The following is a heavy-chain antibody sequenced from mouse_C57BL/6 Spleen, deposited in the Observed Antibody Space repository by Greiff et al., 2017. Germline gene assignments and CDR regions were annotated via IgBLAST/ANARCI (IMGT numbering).Heavy chain of an antibody. Sequence: EVQLQESGPVLVKPGASVKMSCKASGYTFTDYYMNWVKQSHGKSLEWIGVINPYNGGTSYNQKFKGKATLTVDKSSSPAYMELNSLTSEDSAVYYCARRGSSYYYAMDYWGQGTSVTVSS. CDR2: INPYNGGT. J-gene: IGHJ4*01. CDR1: GYTFTDYY. CDR3: ARRGSSYYYAMDY. D-gene: IGHD1-1*01. V-gene: IGHV1-19*01.